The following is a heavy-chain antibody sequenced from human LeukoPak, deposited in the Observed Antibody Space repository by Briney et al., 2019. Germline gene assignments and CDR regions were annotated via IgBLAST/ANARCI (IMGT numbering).Heavy chain of an antibody. CDR3: ARGLVATNLHYYGMDV. V-gene: IGHV1-69*13. CDR2: IIPIFGTA. D-gene: IGHD5-12*01. CDR1: GGTFSSYA. J-gene: IGHJ6*04. Sequence: ASVKVSRTASGGTFSSYAISWVRQAPGQGLEWMGGIIPIFGTANYAQKFQGRVTITADESTSTAYMELSSLRSEDTAVYYCARGLVATNLHYYGMDVWGKGTTVTVSS.